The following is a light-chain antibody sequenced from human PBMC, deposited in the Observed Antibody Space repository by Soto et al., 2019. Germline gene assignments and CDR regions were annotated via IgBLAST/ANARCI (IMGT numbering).Light chain of an antibody. V-gene: IGKV3-15*01. Sequence: EIVMTQSPATLSVSPGERATLSCRASQSVSSNLAWYQQKPGQAPRFLIYGAYTRATGIPARFSGSGSGTEFTLTISSLQSEDFAVYYCQQYNNWHPRTCGGGNKVDIK. CDR2: GAY. CDR3: QQYNNWHPRT. J-gene: IGKJ4*01. CDR1: QSVSSN.